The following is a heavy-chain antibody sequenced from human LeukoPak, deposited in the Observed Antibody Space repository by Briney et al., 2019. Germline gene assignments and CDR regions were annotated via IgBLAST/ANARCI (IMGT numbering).Heavy chain of an antibody. CDR3: TSHAAFDP. J-gene: IGHJ5*02. CDR2: IKSKNVGGTT. V-gene: IGHV3-15*01. CDR1: GFTFNNAW. Sequence: GGSLRLSCAASGFTFNNAWMNWVRQAPGKGLEWVGRIKSKNVGGTTDYAAPVKGRFTISRDDSKNTVYLQMNSLKIEDTAVYYCTSHAAFDPWGQGTLVTVSS.